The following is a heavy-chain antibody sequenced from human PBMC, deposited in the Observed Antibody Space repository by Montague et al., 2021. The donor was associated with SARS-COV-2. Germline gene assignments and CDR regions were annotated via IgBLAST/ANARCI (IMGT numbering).Heavy chain of an antibody. CDR2: ISSSSYT. CDR3: ARGLMVYNGMDV. Sequence: SLRLSCAAAGFTFSDYYMSWLRQAPGKGMEWVTYISSSSYTNYADSVTGRFTISRDNAKNSLYLQMNSLRAEDTAVYYCARGLMVYNGMDVWGQGTTVTVSS. V-gene: IGHV3-11*05. CDR1: GFTFSDYY. J-gene: IGHJ6*02. D-gene: IGHD2-8*01.